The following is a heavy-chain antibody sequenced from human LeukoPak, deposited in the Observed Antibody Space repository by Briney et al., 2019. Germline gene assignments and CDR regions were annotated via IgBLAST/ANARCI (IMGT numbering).Heavy chain of an antibody. D-gene: IGHD2/OR15-2a*01. J-gene: IGHJ4*02. V-gene: IGHV4-59*08. CDR3: AGHHPRNTVDF. CDR1: GGSISSYY. Sequence: SETLSLTCTVSGGSISSYYWSWIRQPPGKGLEWIAYISDIGSINYNPSLKGRVTISLDTSKNQFSLKLSSVTAADTAVYYCAGHHPRNTVDFWGQGTLVTVSS. CDR2: ISDIGSI.